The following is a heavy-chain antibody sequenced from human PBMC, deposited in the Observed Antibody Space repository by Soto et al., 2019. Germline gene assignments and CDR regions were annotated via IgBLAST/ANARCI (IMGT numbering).Heavy chain of an antibody. Sequence: EVHLVESGGGLVQPGGSLRLSCAASGFTVSSKYMSWVRQAPGKGLEWVSLIQSGGPTYYADSVKGRFTISRDTSENTLHLQMDSLRAEDTAVYYCARDYVLCYGGRCYGVPLEVWDKGTTVTVSS. CDR3: ARDYVLCYGGRCYGVPLEV. V-gene: IGHV3-66*01. D-gene: IGHD2-15*01. J-gene: IGHJ6*04. CDR1: GFTVSSKY. CDR2: IQSGGPT.